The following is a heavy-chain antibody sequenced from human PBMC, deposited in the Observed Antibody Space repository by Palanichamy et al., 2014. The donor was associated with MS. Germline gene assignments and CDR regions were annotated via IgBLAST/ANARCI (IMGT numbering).Heavy chain of an antibody. CDR2: IDYSGTT. V-gene: IGHV4-39*01. Sequence: QLQLQESGPRTGEAFRRPLSLTCTVSGGSISSSSYSWGWIRQPPGKGLEWIGSIDYSGTTHYNPALKSRVTISVDTSKNQFSLKLSSVTAADTAVYYCARRVRGNRSSSWYLIDYWGQGTLVTVAS. CDR3: ARRVRGNRSSSWYLIDY. D-gene: IGHD6-13*01. J-gene: IGHJ4*02. CDR1: GGSISSSSYS.